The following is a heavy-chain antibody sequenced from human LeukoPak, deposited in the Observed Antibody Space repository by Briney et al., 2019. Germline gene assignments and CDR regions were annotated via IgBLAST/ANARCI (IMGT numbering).Heavy chain of an antibody. D-gene: IGHD6-19*01. Sequence: GRSLRLSCAASGFTFDDYAMHWVRQAPGKGLEWVSGISWNSGIIDYADTVKGRFTISTDNAKNSLYMQMNSLRGEDMPLYYCAKAESSAWYRPFDYWGQGTLVTVSS. V-gene: IGHV3-9*03. CDR1: GFTFDDYA. J-gene: IGHJ4*02. CDR2: ISWNSGII. CDR3: AKAESSAWYRPFDY.